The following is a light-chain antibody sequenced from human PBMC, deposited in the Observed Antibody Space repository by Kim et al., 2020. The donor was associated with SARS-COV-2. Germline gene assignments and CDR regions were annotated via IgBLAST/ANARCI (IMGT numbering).Light chain of an antibody. J-gene: IGKJ3*01. V-gene: IGKV1-17*01. CDR2: AAS. CDR1: QGIRNE. CDR3: LQHHSYPFT. Sequence: DIQMTQSPSSLSASVGDRVTITCRASQGIRNELGWYQQKPGKAPKRLIYAASSLQSGVPSRFSGSGSGTEFTLTISSLQPEDFATYYCLQHHSYPFTFGPGTKVDIK.